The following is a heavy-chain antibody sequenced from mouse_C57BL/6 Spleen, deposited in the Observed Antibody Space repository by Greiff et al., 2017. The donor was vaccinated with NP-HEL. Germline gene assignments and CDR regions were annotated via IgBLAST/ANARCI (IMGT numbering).Heavy chain of an antibody. CDR1: GFTFSSYA. D-gene: IGHD1-1*01. CDR2: ISDGGSYT. J-gene: IGHJ3*01. CDR3: ARAYYGSSPSWFAY. Sequence: DVQLVESGGGLVKPGGSLKLSCAASGFTFSSYAMSWVRQTPEKRLEWVATISDGGSYTYYPDNVKGRFTISRDNAKNNLYLQMSHLKSEDTAMYYCARAYYGSSPSWFAYWGQGTLVTVSA. V-gene: IGHV5-4*01.